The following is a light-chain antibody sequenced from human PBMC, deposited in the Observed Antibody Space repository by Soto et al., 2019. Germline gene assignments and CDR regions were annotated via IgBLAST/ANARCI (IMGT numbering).Light chain of an antibody. Sequence: DIVMTQSSAALSVSPVERATLSCRASQSVSSNLAWYQQKPGQAPRLLIYGASTRATGIPARFSGSRSGTEFTLTISSLQSEDFAVYYCHQYNDWPPVTFGRGTKVDIK. CDR3: HQYNDWPPVT. CDR2: GAS. CDR1: QSVSSN. J-gene: IGKJ4*01. V-gene: IGKV3-15*01.